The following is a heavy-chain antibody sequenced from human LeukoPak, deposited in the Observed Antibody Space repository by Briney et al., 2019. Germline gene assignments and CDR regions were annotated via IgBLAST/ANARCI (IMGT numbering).Heavy chain of an antibody. J-gene: IGHJ4*02. D-gene: IGHD6-6*01. CDR1: GFTFSSYA. Sequence: GGSLRLSCAASGFTFSSYAMHWVRQAPGKGLEWVAVISYDGSNKYYADSVKGRFTISRDNSKNTLYLQMNSPRAEDTAVYYCAYSSSSGFDYWGQGTLVTVSS. CDR2: ISYDGSNK. CDR3: AYSSSSGFDY. V-gene: IGHV3-30-3*01.